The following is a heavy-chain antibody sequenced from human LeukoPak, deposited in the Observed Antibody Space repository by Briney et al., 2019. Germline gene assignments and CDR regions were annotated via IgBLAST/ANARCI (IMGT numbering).Heavy chain of an antibody. CDR3: ARGASYLVPAANDFDY. D-gene: IGHD2-2*01. V-gene: IGHV3-21*01. J-gene: IGHJ4*02. CDR2: ISSSSSYI. CDR1: GFTFSSYS. Sequence: GGSLRLSCAASGFTFSSYSMTWVRQAPGKGLEWVSSISSSSSYIYYADSVKGRFTISRDNAKNSLYLQMNSLRAEDTAVYYCARGASYLVPAANDFDYWGQGTLVTVSS.